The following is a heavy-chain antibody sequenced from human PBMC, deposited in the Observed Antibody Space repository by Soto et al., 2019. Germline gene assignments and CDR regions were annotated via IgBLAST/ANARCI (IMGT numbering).Heavy chain of an antibody. D-gene: IGHD2-8*02. CDR2: IRYDASKK. V-gene: IGHV3-33*01. CDR1: GFKFSSFG. CDR3: ARDLKLLSVPWWLILDS. J-gene: IGHJ4*02. Sequence: QVQLVESGGGVVQAGTSLRLSCAASGFKFSSFGMHWVRQAPGKGLEWVAGIRYDASKKFYADSVSGRFTISRDNFKNTVTLQMNSLRVDDTAVYYCARDLKLLSVPWWLILDSWGQGTLVTVSS.